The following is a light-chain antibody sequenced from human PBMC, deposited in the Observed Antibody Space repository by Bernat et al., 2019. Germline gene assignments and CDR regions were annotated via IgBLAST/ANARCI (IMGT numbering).Light chain of an antibody. CDR1: SSDVGGYNY. Sequence: QSALTQPPSASGSPGQSVTISCTGTSSDVGGYNYVSWYQQHPGKAPKLMISEVSKRPSGVPDRFSGSKSGNTASLTVSGLQAEDEADYYWSTYAGRSKEVMGGGTKMT. V-gene: IGLV2-8*01. J-gene: IGLJ2*01. CDR3: STYAGRSKEV. CDR2: EVS.